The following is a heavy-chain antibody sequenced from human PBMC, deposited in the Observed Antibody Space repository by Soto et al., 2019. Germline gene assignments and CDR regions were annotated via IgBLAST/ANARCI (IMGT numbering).Heavy chain of an antibody. CDR2: IYPGDSDT. J-gene: IGHJ4*02. D-gene: IGHD2-2*01. V-gene: IGHV5-51*01. Sequence: GESLKISCKGSGYSFTSYWIGWVRQMPGKGLEWMGIIYPGDSDTRYSPSFQGQVTISADKSISTAYLQWSSLKASDTAMYYCARGIYCSSTSCLPFDYWGQGTLVTVSS. CDR1: GYSFTSYW. CDR3: ARGIYCSSTSCLPFDY.